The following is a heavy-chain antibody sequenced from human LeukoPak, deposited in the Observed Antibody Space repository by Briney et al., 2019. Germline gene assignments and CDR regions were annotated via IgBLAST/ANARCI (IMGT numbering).Heavy chain of an antibody. Sequence: ASVKVSCKASGYTFTSYYMHWVRQAPGQGLEWMGIINPSGGSTSYAQKFQGRVTMTRDTSTSTVYMELSSLRSEDTAVYYCARVLSPEGYGLGSYWFDPWGQGTLVTVSS. J-gene: IGHJ5*02. CDR2: INPSGGST. V-gene: IGHV1-46*01. CDR3: ARVLSPEGYGLGSYWFDP. CDR1: GYTFTSYY. D-gene: IGHD3-10*01.